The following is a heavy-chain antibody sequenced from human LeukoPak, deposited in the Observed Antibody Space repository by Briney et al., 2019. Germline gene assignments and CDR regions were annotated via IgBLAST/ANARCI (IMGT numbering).Heavy chain of an antibody. J-gene: IGHJ5*02. Sequence: GGSLRLSCAASGFTFSTFGMNWVRQAPGKGLEWVSSISSGSSYIYYADSVRGRFTISRDNAKNSLYLQMNSLRAEDTAVYYCARGSGTTSGWFDPWGQGTLVTVSS. D-gene: IGHD1-7*01. CDR3: ARGSGTTSGWFDP. CDR2: ISSGSSYI. V-gene: IGHV3-21*01. CDR1: GFTFSTFG.